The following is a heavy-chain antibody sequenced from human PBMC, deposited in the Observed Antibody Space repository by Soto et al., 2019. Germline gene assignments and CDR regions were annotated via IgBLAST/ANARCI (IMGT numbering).Heavy chain of an antibody. CDR2: ISWNSGSI. J-gene: IGHJ4*02. CDR3: AKDENYEIFHIDY. Sequence: GGSLRLSCAASGFTFDDYAMHWVRQAPGKGLEWVSGISWNSGSIGYADSVKGRFTISRDNAKNSLYLQMNSLRAEDTALYYCAKDENYEIFHIDYWGQGTLVTVSS. D-gene: IGHD3-3*01. V-gene: IGHV3-9*01. CDR1: GFTFDDYA.